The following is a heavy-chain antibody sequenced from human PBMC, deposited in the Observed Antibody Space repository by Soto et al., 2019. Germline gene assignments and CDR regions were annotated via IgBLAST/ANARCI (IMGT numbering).Heavy chain of an antibody. CDR3: ARRGSGSYYDY. V-gene: IGHV3-23*01. CDR2: ISGSGGST. Sequence: EVQLLESGGGLVQPGGSLRLSCAASGFTFSSYAMRWVRQAPGKGLEWVSAISGSGGSTYYADSVKGRFTISRDNSKNTLDLQMNSLIAEDTAVYYCARRGSGSYYDYWGQGTLVTVSS. CDR1: GFTFSSYA. J-gene: IGHJ4*02. D-gene: IGHD1-26*01.